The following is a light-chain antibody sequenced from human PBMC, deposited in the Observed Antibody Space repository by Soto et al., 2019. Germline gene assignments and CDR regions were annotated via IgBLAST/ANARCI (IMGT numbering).Light chain of an antibody. V-gene: IGLV2-11*01. CDR2: DVT. Sequence: QSALTQPRSVSGSPGQSVTISCTGTSSDIGGYNFVSWYQQHPDKAPKFMIYDVTKRPSGVPDRFSGSKSGNTASLTISGLQAEDEADYYCCSYAGTYTYVFGTGTKVTVL. J-gene: IGLJ1*01. CDR3: CSYAGTYTYV. CDR1: SSDIGGYNF.